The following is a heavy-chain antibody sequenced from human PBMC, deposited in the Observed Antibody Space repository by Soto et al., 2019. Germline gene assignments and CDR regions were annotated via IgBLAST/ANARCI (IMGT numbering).Heavy chain of an antibody. CDR1: GFTVSSDY. V-gene: IGHV3-53*02. J-gene: IGHJ3*01. CDR2: MYSDGTT. CDR3: AREMREWNVVRTRGAFDV. D-gene: IGHD1-1*01. Sequence: VHVVETGGGLIQPGGSLRLSCAASGFTVSSDYMSWVRQAPGKGLEWVSLMYSDGTTQYADSVKGRFTISRDSSENTVSLEMTSLRTEDTALYYCAREMREWNVVRTRGAFDVWGQGTMVTVSS.